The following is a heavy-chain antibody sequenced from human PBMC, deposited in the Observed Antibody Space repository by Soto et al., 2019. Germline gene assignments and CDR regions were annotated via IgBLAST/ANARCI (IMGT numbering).Heavy chain of an antibody. D-gene: IGHD5-18*01. CDR3: ARALGYTSGHLPIDY. J-gene: IGHJ4*02. CDR2: INHSGST. CDR1: VGSFRGYY. Sequence: QVQLQQWGAGLLKPSETLSLTCAVYVGSFRGYYWSWIRQPPGKGLEWIGEINHSGSTNYNPSLKSRVTIPVDTSRNQFSLKLSSVTAADTAIYYCARALGYTSGHLPIDYWGQGTLVTVSP. V-gene: IGHV4-34*01.